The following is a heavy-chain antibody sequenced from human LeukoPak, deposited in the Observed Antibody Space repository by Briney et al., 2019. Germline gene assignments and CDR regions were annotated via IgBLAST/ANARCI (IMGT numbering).Heavy chain of an antibody. Sequence: GGSLRLSCAASGFTFSGYWMSWVRQAPGKGLEWVANIKQDGSERYYVDSVKGRFTISRDNAKNSVYLQMNSLRAEDTAVYYCARARIDSSGWYYYFDYWGQGTLVTVSS. CDR3: ARARIDSSGWYYYFDY. CDR2: IKQDGSER. D-gene: IGHD6-19*01. CDR1: GFTFSGYW. V-gene: IGHV3-7*01. J-gene: IGHJ4*02.